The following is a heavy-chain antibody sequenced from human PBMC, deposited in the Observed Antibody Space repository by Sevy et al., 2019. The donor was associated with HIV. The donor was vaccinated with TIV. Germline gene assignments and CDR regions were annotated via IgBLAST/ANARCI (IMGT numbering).Heavy chain of an antibody. J-gene: IGHJ4*02. V-gene: IGHV1-2*02. D-gene: IGHD3-22*01. CDR3: ARDHMYYYDTTAYYAGTDY. CDR1: GYTFIGYY. Sequence: ASVKVSCKTSGYTFIGYYMHWVRQAPGQGLEWMGWINPNGGGTNYAQKFQGTVTMTSDTSIGTAYMELSGLRSDDTAIYYCARDHMYYYDTTAYYAGTDYWGQGTLVTVSS. CDR2: INPNGGGT.